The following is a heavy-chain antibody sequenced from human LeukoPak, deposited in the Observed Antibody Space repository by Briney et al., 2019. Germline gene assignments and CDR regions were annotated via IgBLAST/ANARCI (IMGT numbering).Heavy chain of an antibody. CDR2: ISAYNGNT. J-gene: IGHJ6*03. D-gene: IGHD3-22*01. CDR1: GYTFTSYG. V-gene: IGHV1-18*01. CDR3: ARDRRIVVVEGYYYYYMDV. Sequence: ASVKDSCKASGYTFTSYGISWVRQAPGQGLEWMGWISAYNGNTNYAQKLQGRVTMTTDTSTSTAYMKLRSLRSDDTAVYYCARDRRIVVVEGYYYYYMDVWGKGTTVTVSS.